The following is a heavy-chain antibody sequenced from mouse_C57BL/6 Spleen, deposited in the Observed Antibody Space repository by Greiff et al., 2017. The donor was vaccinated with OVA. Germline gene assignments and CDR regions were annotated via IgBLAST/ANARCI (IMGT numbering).Heavy chain of an antibody. CDR2: INPSNGGT. D-gene: IGHD1-1*01. V-gene: IGHV1-53*01. CDR3: AGWYIYYYGPYAMDY. J-gene: IGHJ4*01. Sequence: QVQLQQPGTELVKPGASVKLSCKASGYTFTSYWMHWVKQRPGQGLEWIGNINPSNGGTNYNEKFKSKATLTVDKSSSTAYMQLSSLTSEDSAVYECAGWYIYYYGPYAMDYWGQGTSVTVSS. CDR1: GYTFTSYW.